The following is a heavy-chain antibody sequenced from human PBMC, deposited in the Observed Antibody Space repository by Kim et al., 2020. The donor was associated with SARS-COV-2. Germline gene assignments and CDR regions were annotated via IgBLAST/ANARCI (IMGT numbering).Heavy chain of an antibody. CDR1: GFTFSSYW. CDR2: IKQDGSEK. D-gene: IGHD2-2*01. Sequence: GGSLRLSCAASGFTFSSYWMSWVRQAPGKGLEWVANIKQDGSEKYYVDSVKGRFTISRDNAKNSLYLQMNSLRAEDTAVYYCARASREYCSSTSCSYYYYGMYVWGQGTTVTVSS. J-gene: IGHJ6*02. V-gene: IGHV3-7*03. CDR3: ARASREYCSSTSCSYYYYGMYV.